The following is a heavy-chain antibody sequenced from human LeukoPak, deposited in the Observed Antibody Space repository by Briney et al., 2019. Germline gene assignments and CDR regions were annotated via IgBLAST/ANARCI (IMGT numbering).Heavy chain of an antibody. CDR2: ISSSSSYI. D-gene: IGHD3-10*01. J-gene: IGHJ6*02. CDR3: ARAFYGSGSYFEYYYYGMDV. V-gene: IGHV3-21*01. Sequence: GGSLRLSCAASGFTFSSYSMNWVRQAPGKGLEWVSSISSSSSYIYYADSVKGRFTISRDNAKNSLYLQMNSLRAEDTAVYYCARAFYGSGSYFEYYYYGMDVWGQGTTVTVSS. CDR1: GFTFSSYS.